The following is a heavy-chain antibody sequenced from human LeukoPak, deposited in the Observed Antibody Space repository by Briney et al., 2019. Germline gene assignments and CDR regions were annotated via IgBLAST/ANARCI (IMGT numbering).Heavy chain of an antibody. J-gene: IGHJ4*02. CDR2: ISDGGSRT. D-gene: IGHD6-19*01. CDR1: GFTFSSYG. CDR3: AKDARRSSGWYFFDH. Sequence: GGSLRLSCAASGFTFSSYGIHWVRQAPGKGLEWVSAISDGGSRTYYADSVKGRFTISRDNSKNTLHLQMNSLRAEDTAVYYGAKDARRSSGWYFFDHWGQGTLVTVSS. V-gene: IGHV3-23*01.